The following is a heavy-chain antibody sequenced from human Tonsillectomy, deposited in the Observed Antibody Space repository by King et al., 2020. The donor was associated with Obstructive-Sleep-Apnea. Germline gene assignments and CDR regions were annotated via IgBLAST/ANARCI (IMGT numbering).Heavy chain of an antibody. CDR3: ARERYGCSFDY. CDR2: IWSDGSDK. Sequence: QLVQSGGGVVQPGRSLRLSCATSGFTFRIYGMHWVRQAPGKGLEWVAGIWSDGSDKKYADSVKGRFTISRNNSKNTLYLQMNILRVEDTALYYCARERYGCSFDYWGLGTLVTVSS. J-gene: IGHJ4*02. CDR1: GFTFRIYG. V-gene: IGHV3-33*01. D-gene: IGHD5-24*01.